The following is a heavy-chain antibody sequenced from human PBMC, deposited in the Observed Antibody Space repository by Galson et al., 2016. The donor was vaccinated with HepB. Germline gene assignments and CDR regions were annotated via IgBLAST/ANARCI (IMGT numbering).Heavy chain of an antibody. CDR1: GGTFNNYA. J-gene: IGHJ4*02. CDR2: IIPFFGTA. V-gene: IGHV1-69*13. Sequence: SVKVSCKASGGTFNNYAVSWVRQAPGQGLEYLGGIIPFFGTAKYAQKFQGRVTMTVDESTSTVFLEVSSLRFEDTAVYYCAGDSGGYTFGRFDYWGQGTLVTVSS. CDR3: AGDSGGYTFGRFDY. D-gene: IGHD5-18*01.